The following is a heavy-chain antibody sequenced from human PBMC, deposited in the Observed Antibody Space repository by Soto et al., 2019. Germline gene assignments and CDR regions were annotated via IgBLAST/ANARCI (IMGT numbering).Heavy chain of an antibody. CDR1: GDTFNYYG. J-gene: IGHJ5*02. CDR3: ARSNDFCAPLHYNWLGP. D-gene: IGHD3-3*01. CDR2: ISNYNGKT. Sequence: VSVKVSCKVSGDTFNYYGISWVRQAPGQGLEWMGWISNYNGKTDYAQKFQGGVTMTTDTSTSTAYMDLRNLRSADTAGYDFARSNDFCAPLHYNWLGPCGQGTLFAISS. V-gene: IGHV1-18*01.